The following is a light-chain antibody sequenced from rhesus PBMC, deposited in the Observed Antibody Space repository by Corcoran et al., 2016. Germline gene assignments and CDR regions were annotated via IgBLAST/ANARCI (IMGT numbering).Light chain of an antibody. CDR2: AAS. CDR1: QVIGSW. V-gene: IGKV1-18*01. J-gene: IGKJ3*01. Sequence: DIHMTQSPSSLSASVGDKVTITCRASQVIGSWLAWYQQKPGKAPKLLIYAASSLQSGFPSRFSGSGAGTDYTRTISSLQPEDFATYYCQQGYNTPFTFGPGTKLDIK. CDR3: QQGYNTPFT.